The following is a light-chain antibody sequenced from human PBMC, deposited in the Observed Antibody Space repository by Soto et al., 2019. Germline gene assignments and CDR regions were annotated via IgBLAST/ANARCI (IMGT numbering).Light chain of an antibody. CDR3: SSYTSSSTYVV. V-gene: IGLV2-14*03. Sequence: QSALTQPASVSGSPGQSITISCTGTSSDVGGYNYVSWYQQHPGKAPKLMIYDVINRPSGVSNRFSGSKSGNSASLTISGLQAEDEADYYCSSYTSSSTYVVFGGGTNVTVL. J-gene: IGLJ2*01. CDR1: SSDVGGYNY. CDR2: DVI.